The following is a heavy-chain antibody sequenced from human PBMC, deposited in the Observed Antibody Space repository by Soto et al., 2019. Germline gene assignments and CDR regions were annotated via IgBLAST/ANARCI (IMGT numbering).Heavy chain of an antibody. CDR3: AKDGFRLKSPLDY. D-gene: IGHD3-10*01. J-gene: IGHJ4*02. CDR1: GFTFSSYA. V-gene: IGHV3-23*01. Sequence: GGSLRLSCAASGFTFSSYAMSRVLQAPGKGLEWVSAISGSGGSTYYADSVKGRFTISRDNSKNTLYLQMNSLRAEDTAVYYCAKDGFRLKSPLDYWGQGTLVTVSS. CDR2: ISGSGGST.